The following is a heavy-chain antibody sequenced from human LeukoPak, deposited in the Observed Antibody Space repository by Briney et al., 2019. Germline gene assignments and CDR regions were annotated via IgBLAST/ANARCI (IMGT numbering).Heavy chain of an antibody. J-gene: IGHJ3*02. D-gene: IGHD3-22*01. CDR2: IYYNGRT. Sequence: PSETLSLTCTLSGGSISSYYWTWIRQSPGKGLEWIAFIYYNGRTRYNPSLQSRVTISQDTSKNRFSLQLRSATAADTAMYYCARLLDYDNSRGPDTFDIWGQGTMVTVSS. CDR3: ARLLDYDNSRGPDTFDI. CDR1: GGSISSYY. V-gene: IGHV4-59*01.